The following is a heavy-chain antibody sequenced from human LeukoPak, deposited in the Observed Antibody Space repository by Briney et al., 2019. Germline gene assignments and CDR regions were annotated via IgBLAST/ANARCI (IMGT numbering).Heavy chain of an antibody. CDR2: ISSSSTYI. CDR1: GFTFSSYS. V-gene: IGHV3-21*01. D-gene: IGHD1-26*01. CDR3: ARAYWDLHTNYFDY. Sequence: GGSLRLSCAASGFTFSSYSMNWVRQAPGKGLEWVSSISSSSTYIFYADSLKGRFTISRDNAKKSLYLQMNSLRAEDTAVYYCARAYWDLHTNYFDYWGQGTLVTVSS. J-gene: IGHJ4*02.